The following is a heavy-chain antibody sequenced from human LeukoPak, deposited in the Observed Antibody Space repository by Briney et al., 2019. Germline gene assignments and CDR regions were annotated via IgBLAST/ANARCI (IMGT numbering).Heavy chain of an antibody. CDR1: GGSISSYY. Sequence: SETLSLTCTVSGGSISSYYWSWIRQPPGKGLEWIGYIYYSGSTNYNPSLKSRVTISVDTSKNQFSLKLSSVTAADTAVYYCVSDYGDYVGGAFDIWGQGTMVTVSS. CDR3: VSDYGDYVGGAFDI. CDR2: IYYSGST. V-gene: IGHV4-59*08. D-gene: IGHD4-17*01. J-gene: IGHJ3*02.